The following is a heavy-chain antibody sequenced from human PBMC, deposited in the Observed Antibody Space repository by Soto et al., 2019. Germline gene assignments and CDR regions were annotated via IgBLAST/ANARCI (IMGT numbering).Heavy chain of an antibody. CDR2: IRKDGSEK. Sequence: GGSLRLSCVVSGFNFSNYWMTWVRQAPGKGLEWVANIRKDGSEKYYVDSVKGRFTISRENAKNSLSPQMDSLRAEDTAVYYCARDIRAPFTALFAACIRTDFYYYGMDVWGQATPVTVSS. CDR1: GFNFSNYW. D-gene: IGHD3-3*02. V-gene: IGHV3-7*03. CDR3: ARDIRAPFTALFAACIRTDFYYYGMDV. J-gene: IGHJ6*01.